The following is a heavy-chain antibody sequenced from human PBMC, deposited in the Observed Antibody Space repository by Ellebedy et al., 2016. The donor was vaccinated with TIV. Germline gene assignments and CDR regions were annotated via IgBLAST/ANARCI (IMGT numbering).Heavy chain of an antibody. CDR3: AREGGDYGDYF. V-gene: IGHV4-31*03. CDR1: GGSISSGGYS. CDR2: IYYSGST. D-gene: IGHD4-17*01. Sequence: SETLSLTCTVSGGSISSGGYSWSWIRQHPGKGLEWIGYIYYSGSTYYNPSLKSRITISLDTSKNQFSLKLSSVTAADTAVYYCAREGGDYGDYFWGQGTLVTVSS. J-gene: IGHJ4*02.